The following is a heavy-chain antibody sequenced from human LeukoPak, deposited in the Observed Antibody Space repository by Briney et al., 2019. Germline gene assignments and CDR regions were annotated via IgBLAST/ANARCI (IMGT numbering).Heavy chain of an antibody. Sequence: SVKVSCKASGFTFTSSAVQWVRQARGQRLEWIGWIVVGSGNTNYAQKFQERVTITRDMSTSTAYMELSSLRSEDTAVYYCAASPYDFWSANPPSWFDPWGQGTLVTVSS. V-gene: IGHV1-58*01. CDR3: AASPYDFWSANPPSWFDP. CDR2: IVVGSGNT. D-gene: IGHD3-3*01. J-gene: IGHJ5*02. CDR1: GFTFTSSA.